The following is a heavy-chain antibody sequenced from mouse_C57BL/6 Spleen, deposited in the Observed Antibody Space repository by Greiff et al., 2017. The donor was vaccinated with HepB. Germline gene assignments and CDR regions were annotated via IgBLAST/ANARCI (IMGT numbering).Heavy chain of an antibody. D-gene: IGHD1-1*01. Sequence: VQLQQPGAELVKPGASVKMSCKASGYTFTSYWITWVKQRPGQGLEWIGDIYPGSGSTNYNEKFKSKATLTVDTSSSTAYMQLSSLTSEDSAVYYCARSEDTTDYYAMDYWGQGTSVTVSS. CDR2: IYPGSGST. V-gene: IGHV1-55*01. CDR3: ARSEDTTDYYAMDY. J-gene: IGHJ4*01. CDR1: GYTFTSYW.